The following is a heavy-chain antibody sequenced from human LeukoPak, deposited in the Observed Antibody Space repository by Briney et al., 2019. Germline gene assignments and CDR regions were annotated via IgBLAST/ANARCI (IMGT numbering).Heavy chain of an antibody. V-gene: IGHV4-34*01. CDR3: ARGGFYCGRDCYVDY. CDR2: INHSGST. J-gene: IGHJ4*02. Sequence: SETLSLTCAVYGGSFSPYYWRWIRQPPGKGLEWIGEINHSGSTNYNPSLKSRVTISVDTSKNQFSLKLSSVTAADTGVYYCARGGFYCGRDCYVDYWGQGTLVTVSS. D-gene: IGHD2-21*02. CDR1: GGSFSPYY.